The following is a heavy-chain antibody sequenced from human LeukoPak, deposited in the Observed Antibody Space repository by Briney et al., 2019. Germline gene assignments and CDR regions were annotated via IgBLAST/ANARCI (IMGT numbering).Heavy chain of an antibody. V-gene: IGHV3-48*01. CDR1: GFTFSSYS. J-gene: IGHJ4*02. CDR2: ISSSSSTI. Sequence: PGGSLRLSCAASGFTFSSYSMNWVRQAPGKGLEWVSYISSSSSTIYYADSVKGRFTISRDNAKNSLYLQMNGLRAEDTAVYYCARDYSYYYDSGSPFPGYWGQGTLVTVSS. D-gene: IGHD3-10*01. CDR3: ARDYSYYYDSGSPFPGY.